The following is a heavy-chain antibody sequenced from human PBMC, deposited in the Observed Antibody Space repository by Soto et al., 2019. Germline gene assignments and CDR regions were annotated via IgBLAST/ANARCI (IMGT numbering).Heavy chain of an antibody. J-gene: IGHJ4*02. CDR1: GFTFSNYV. CDR3: ARDLDRVLYDY. D-gene: IGHD3-3*01. Sequence: GGSLRLSCAASGFTFSNYVMHWVRQAPGKGLAWVSRVSHDGSTTSYADSVKGRFTISRDNSKNTLYLQMNSLRDEDTAVYYCARDLDRVLYDYWGQGTPVTVSS. CDR2: VSHDGSTT. V-gene: IGHV3-74*01.